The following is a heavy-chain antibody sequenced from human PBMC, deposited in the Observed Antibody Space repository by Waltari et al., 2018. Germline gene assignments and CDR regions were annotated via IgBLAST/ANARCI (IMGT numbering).Heavy chain of an antibody. CDR2: IYYSGST. J-gene: IGHJ5*02. V-gene: IGHV4-31*03. CDR1: GGSISSGGYY. D-gene: IGHD1-26*01. CDR3: ARKQYIGWFDP. Sequence: QVQLQESGPGLVKPSQTLSLTCTVSGGSISSGGYYWSWIRQHPGKGLEWIGYIYYSGSTYDNPSRKSRVTIAVDTSKNQLSLKLSSVTAADTAVYYCARKQYIGWFDPWGQGTLVTVSS.